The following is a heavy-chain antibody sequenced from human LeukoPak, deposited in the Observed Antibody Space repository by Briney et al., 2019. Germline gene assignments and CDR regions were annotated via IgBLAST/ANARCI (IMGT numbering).Heavy chain of an antibody. D-gene: IGHD6-19*01. CDR3: ARADSSGWSTTFDI. Sequence: TGGSLRLSCAASGFTFSNYAMSWARQAPGKGLEWVSSFTVSGGNTHYADSVKGRCTISRDNSKNTLYLQMNSLRAEDTAIYYCARADSSGWSTTFDIWGQGTMVTVSS. CDR1: GFTFSNYA. J-gene: IGHJ3*02. CDR2: FTVSGGNT. V-gene: IGHV3-23*01.